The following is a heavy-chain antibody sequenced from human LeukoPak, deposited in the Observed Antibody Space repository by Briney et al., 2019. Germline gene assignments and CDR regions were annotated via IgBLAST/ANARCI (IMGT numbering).Heavy chain of an antibody. CDR3: AREGVPAALPLWFDP. Sequence: SETLSLTCAVYGGSFSGYYWSWIRQPPGKGLEWIGEINHSGSTNYNPSLKSRVTISVDTSKNQFSLKLSSVTAADTAVYYCAREGVPAALPLWFDPWGQGTLVTVSS. V-gene: IGHV4-34*01. D-gene: IGHD2-2*01. J-gene: IGHJ5*02. CDR1: GGSFSGYY. CDR2: INHSGST.